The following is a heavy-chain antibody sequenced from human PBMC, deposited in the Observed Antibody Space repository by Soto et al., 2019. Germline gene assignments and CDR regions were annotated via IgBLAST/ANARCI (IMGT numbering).Heavy chain of an antibody. D-gene: IGHD3-10*01. Sequence: EVELLESGGGLVQPGGSLRLSCVASGFTFKNYYMRWIRQAPGKGLEWVSGISGSGGVTYYADSVKGRFTISRDNSKNTLYLQMNSLRAEDTAIYYCAKNRQLRSYYESAGHYDNWGQGTLVTVSS. V-gene: IGHV3-23*01. CDR1: GFTFKNYY. J-gene: IGHJ4*02. CDR2: ISGSGGVT. CDR3: AKNRQLRSYYESAGHYDN.